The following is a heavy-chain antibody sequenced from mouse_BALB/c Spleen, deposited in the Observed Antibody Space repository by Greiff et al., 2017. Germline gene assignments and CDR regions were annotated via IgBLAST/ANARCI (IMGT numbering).Heavy chain of an antibody. J-gene: IGHJ1*01. V-gene: IGHV7-3*02. CDR2: IRNKANGYTT. D-gene: IGHD2-14*01. CDR3: ARSRRVRRPYWYFDV. Sequence: EVKLVESGGGLVQPGGSLRLSCAPSGFTFNDYYMSWVRQPPGKALEWLGFIRNKANGYTTEYSASVKGRFTISRENSQSILYLQMNTLRAEDSATYYCARSRRVRRPYWYFDVWGAGTTVTVSS. CDR1: GFTFNDYY.